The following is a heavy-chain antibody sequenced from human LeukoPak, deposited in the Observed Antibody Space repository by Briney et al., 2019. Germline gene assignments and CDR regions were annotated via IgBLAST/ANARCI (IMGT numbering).Heavy chain of an antibody. V-gene: IGHV3-7*01. D-gene: IGHD5-12*01. J-gene: IGHJ6*02. CDR1: GFTFSSYW. Sequence: GGSLRLSCAASGFTFSSYWMSWVRHAPGKGLEWVANMNLDGSEKYYVDSVKGRFTISRDNAKNSLYLQMHSLRAEDTAVYYCGRDKKWLQYYYGVDVWGQGTTVIVSS. CDR2: MNLDGSEK. CDR3: GRDKKWLQYYYGVDV.